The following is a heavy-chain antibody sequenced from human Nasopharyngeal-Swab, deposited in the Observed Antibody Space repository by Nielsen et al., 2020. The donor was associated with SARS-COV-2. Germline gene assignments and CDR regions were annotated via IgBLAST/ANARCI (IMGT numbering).Heavy chain of an antibody. Sequence: ASVKVSCKASGYTFTSYGISWVRQAPGQGLEWMGWISAYNGNTNYAQKLQGRVTMTTDTSTNTAYMELRSLRSDDTAVYYCARDPADKLLWFGEPWDYWGQGTLVTVSS. J-gene: IGHJ4*02. D-gene: IGHD3-10*01. CDR2: ISAYNGNT. CDR1: GYTFTSYG. CDR3: ARDPADKLLWFGEPWDY. V-gene: IGHV1-18*04.